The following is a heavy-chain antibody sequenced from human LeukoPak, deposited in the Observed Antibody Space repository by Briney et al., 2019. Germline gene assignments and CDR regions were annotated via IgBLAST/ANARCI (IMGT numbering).Heavy chain of an antibody. CDR2: VYPGDSDT. V-gene: IGHV5-51*01. D-gene: IGHD4-23*01. CDR3: ARQLDYGGFGAFGI. J-gene: IGHJ3*02. CDR1: GYTFTNYW. Sequence: GESLKISCKGSGYTFTNYWIHWVRQMPGKGLEWMGNVYPGDSDTRYSPSFQGQVTISADRSITTTYLQWNSLKASDTAIYYCARQLDYGGFGAFGIWGQGTMVTVSS.